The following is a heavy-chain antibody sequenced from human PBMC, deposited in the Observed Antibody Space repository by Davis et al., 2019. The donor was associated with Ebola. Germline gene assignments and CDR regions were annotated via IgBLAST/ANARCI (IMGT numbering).Heavy chain of an antibody. D-gene: IGHD2-2*01. Sequence: GGSLRLSCAASGFTVSSNYMSWVRQAPGKGLEWVSVIYSGGSTYYADSVKGRFTISRDNSKNTLYLQMNSLRAEDTAVYYCARVPAAYYYYYGMDVWGKGTTVTVSS. CDR1: GFTVSSNY. J-gene: IGHJ6*04. CDR3: ARVPAAYYYYYGMDV. CDR2: IYSGGST. V-gene: IGHV3-66*02.